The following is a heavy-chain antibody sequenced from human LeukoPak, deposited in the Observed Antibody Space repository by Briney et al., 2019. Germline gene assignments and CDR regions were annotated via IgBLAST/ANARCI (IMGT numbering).Heavy chain of an antibody. CDR3: ARGVDYVMVTATYTPAPVDAFDN. CDR2: SLHSGVT. Sequence: KPSENLSLTFAVYGGSFSRYYWSWIRPPPGKGLEWIGESLHSGVTNHNPSLKSRVTISVDTSKNQFSLILTSVTAADTAVYYCARGVDYVMVTATYTPAPVDAFDNWGQGTMVTVSS. V-gene: IGHV4-34*12. CDR1: GGSFSRYY. D-gene: IGHD2-21*02. J-gene: IGHJ3*02.